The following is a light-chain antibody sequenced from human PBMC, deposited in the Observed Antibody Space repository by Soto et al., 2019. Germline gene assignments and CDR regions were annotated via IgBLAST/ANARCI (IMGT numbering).Light chain of an antibody. CDR2: DVN. V-gene: IGLV2-14*01. Sequence: QSALTQPASVSGSPGQSITISCTGTSSDVGGYNYVSWYQQHPGKAPKLMLYDVNNRPSGVSNRFSGSKSGNTASLTISGLQAEDEADYYCSSYTSSSTLYVFGTGTKLTVL. J-gene: IGLJ1*01. CDR1: SSDVGGYNY. CDR3: SSYTSSSTLYV.